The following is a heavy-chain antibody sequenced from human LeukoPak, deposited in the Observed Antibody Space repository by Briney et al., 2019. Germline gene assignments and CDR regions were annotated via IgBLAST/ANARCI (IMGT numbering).Heavy chain of an antibody. CDR3: ARAPYYYGSGSSTAPRYGMDV. CDR1: GFTFSNYW. J-gene: IGHJ6*02. CDR2: IGTAGDT. Sequence: GGSLRLSCAASGFTFSNYWMHWVRQATGKGLEWVSAIGTAGDTYYPGSVKGRFTISRENAKNSLYLQMNSLRAEDTAVYYCARAPYYYGSGSSTAPRYGMDVWGQGTTVTVSS. D-gene: IGHD3-10*01. V-gene: IGHV3-13*01.